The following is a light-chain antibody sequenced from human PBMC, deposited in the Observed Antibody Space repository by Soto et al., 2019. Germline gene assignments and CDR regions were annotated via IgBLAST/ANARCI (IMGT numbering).Light chain of an antibody. Sequence: DIVMTQSPDSLAVSLGERATINCRSSQTVLYSSNSKNYLAWYQQKPGQPPKLLIYWASTRESGVPDRFSGSGSGTDFTLTISSLQAEDVAVYYCQQYFSSPFTFGPGTKVAIK. V-gene: IGKV4-1*01. CDR2: WAS. CDR3: QQYFSSPFT. J-gene: IGKJ3*01. CDR1: QTVLYSSNSKNY.